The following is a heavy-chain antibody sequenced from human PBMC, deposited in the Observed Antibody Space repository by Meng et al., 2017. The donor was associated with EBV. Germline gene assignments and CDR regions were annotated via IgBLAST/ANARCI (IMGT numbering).Heavy chain of an antibody. V-gene: IGHV2-5*02. CDR3: AHIIAARPFDY. Sequence: ITVKESGPTLVKPTQTLTPHCTVSGFTLSTRGVGVGWIRQPPGKALEWLALIYWDDDKRYSPSLKSRLTITKDTSKNQVVLTMTNMDPVDAATYYCAHIIAARPFDYWGQGTLVTVSS. J-gene: IGHJ4*02. CDR2: IYWDDDK. CDR1: GFTLSTRGVG. D-gene: IGHD6-6*01.